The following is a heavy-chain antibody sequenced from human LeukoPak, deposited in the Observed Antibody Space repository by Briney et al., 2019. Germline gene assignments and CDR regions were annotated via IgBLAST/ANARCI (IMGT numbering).Heavy chain of an antibody. V-gene: IGHV1-2*02. D-gene: IGHD5-12*01. J-gene: IGHJ4*02. CDR1: GYTFSDYY. Sequence: ATVTVSCKASGYTFSDYYMHWVRLPPGQGLEWMGWFNPNSGGTGYAHKFQGRVTMTMDRSISTAAMELNGHSSDETAMYYWTRGSALNCAYSGYDRPFQYWGEGTLVAVSS. CDR2: FNPNSGGT. CDR3: TRGSALNCAYSGYDRPFQY.